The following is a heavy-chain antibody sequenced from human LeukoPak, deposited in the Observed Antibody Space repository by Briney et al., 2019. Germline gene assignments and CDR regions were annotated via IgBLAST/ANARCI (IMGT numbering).Heavy chain of an antibody. CDR1: GGSISSSSYY. CDR2: IYHSGSP. CDR3: ARVGSSGWYGGGWFDP. Sequence: SETLSLTCTVSGGSISSSSYYWGWIRQPPGKGLEWLGSIYHSGSPYYNPPLKSRVTIPVDPSKNQSSLTLSSVTAADTAVYYCARVGSSGWYGGGWFDPWGQGTLVTVSS. D-gene: IGHD6-19*01. V-gene: IGHV4-39*07. J-gene: IGHJ5*02.